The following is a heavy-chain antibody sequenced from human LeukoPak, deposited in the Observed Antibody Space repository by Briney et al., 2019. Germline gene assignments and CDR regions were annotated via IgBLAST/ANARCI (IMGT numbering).Heavy chain of an antibody. J-gene: IGHJ4*02. CDR3: ARGTMIVVVTPSGIDY. V-gene: IGHV3-48*03. CDR2: ISSSGSTI. Sequence: PGGSLRLSCAASGFTFSSYEMNWVRQAPGKGLEWVSYISSSGSTIYYADSVKGRFTISRDNAKNSLYLQMNSLRAEDTAVDYCARGTMIVVVTPSGIDYWGQGTLVTVSS. CDR1: GFTFSSYE. D-gene: IGHD3-22*01.